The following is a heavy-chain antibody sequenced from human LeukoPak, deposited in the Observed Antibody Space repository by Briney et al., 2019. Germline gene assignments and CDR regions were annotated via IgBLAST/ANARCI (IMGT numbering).Heavy chain of an antibody. CDR2: ISSSSSYI. CDR3: ARLPAVAVDGIYSHYYYGMDV. Sequence: GGSLRLSCAASGFTFSSYAMNWVRQAPGKGLEWVSSISSSSSYIYYADSVNGRFTISRDNAKNSQYLQMNSLRAEDTAVYYCARLPAVAVDGIYSHYYYGMDVWGQGTTVTDSS. V-gene: IGHV3-21*01. D-gene: IGHD6-19*01. CDR1: GFTFSSYA. J-gene: IGHJ6*02.